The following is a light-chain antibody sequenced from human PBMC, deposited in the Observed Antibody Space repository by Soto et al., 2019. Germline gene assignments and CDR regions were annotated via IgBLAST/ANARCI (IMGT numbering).Light chain of an antibody. V-gene: IGLV1-44*01. CDR1: SSNIGSKT. CDR3: AAWDDSLNACV. CDR2: NNH. Sequence: QSVLTQAPSACGTPAQRVIISCSGSSSNIGSKTVNWYQQLPGMAPKLLIFNNHQRPSGVPDRFSGSKSGTSASLAISGLHSEDEADYYCAAWDDSLNACVFGTGTKLTVL. J-gene: IGLJ1*01.